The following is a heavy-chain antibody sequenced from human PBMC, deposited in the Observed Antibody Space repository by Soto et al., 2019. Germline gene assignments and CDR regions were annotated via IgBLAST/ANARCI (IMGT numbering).Heavy chain of an antibody. D-gene: IGHD3-10*01. CDR1: GYTFTGYY. V-gene: IGHV1-2*04. CDR3: AREYYGSGSYYNVINWFDP. Sequence: VSCKASGYTFTGYYMHWVRQAPGQGLEWMGWINPNSGGTNYAQKFQGWVTMTRDTSISTAYMELSRLRSDDTAVYYCAREYYGSGSYYNVINWFDPWGQGTLVTVSS. J-gene: IGHJ5*02. CDR2: INPNSGGT.